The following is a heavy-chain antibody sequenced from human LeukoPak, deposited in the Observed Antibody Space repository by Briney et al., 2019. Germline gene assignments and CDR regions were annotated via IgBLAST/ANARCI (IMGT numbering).Heavy chain of an antibody. CDR2: TYFRSKWSS. J-gene: IGHJ4*02. Sequence: SQTLPLTCAISGDSVSSNSAAWNWFRQSPSRGLEWLGRTYFRSKWSSDYALSVKSRITISPDTPKNQFSLQLSSVTPEDSAVYYCARGSTISARSVDFWGQGALVTVSS. CDR1: GDSVSSNSAA. V-gene: IGHV6-1*01. D-gene: IGHD6-6*01. CDR3: ARGSTISARSVDF.